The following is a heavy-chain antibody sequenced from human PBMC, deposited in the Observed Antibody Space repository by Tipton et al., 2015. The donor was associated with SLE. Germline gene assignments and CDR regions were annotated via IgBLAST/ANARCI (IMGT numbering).Heavy chain of an antibody. CDR1: GITFRNAW. CDR2: IKSKTDGGTT. J-gene: IGHJ4*02. V-gene: IGHV3-15*01. Sequence: SLRLSCAASGITFRNAWMSWVRQAPGKGLEWVGRIKSKTDGGTTHYAAPVKGRFTILRDDSKNTLYLQMNSLKSEATVVYYCTSAPDCVGDAGGGSWWGLAPLV. D-gene: IGHD4-17*01. CDR3: TSAPDCVGDAGGGSW.